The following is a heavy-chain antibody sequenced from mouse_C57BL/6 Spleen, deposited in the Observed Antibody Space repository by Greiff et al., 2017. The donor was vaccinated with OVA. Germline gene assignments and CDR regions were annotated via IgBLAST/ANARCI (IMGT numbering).Heavy chain of an antibody. CDR1: GYSFTGYY. CDR2: INPSTGGT. J-gene: IGHJ2*01. V-gene: IGHV1-42*01. CDR3: ARDWGLDD. D-gene: IGHD2-4*01. Sequence: VQLQQSGPELVKPGASVKISCKASGYSFTGYYMNWVKQSPEKSLEWIGEINPSTGGTTYNQKLKAKATLTVDKSSSTAYMQLKSLTSEDSAVYYCARDWGLDDWGQGTTLTFSS.